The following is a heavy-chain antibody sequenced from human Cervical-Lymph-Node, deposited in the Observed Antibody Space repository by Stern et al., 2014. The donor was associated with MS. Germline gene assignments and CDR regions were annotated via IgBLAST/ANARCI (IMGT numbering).Heavy chain of an antibody. V-gene: IGHV1-69*01. D-gene: IGHD3-22*01. CDR1: GGTFSSYA. CDR2: ITPIIGTA. CDR3: AREPSSSGYYYYFDY. J-gene: IGHJ4*02. Sequence: QVQLVQSGAEVKKPGPSVKVSCKASGGTFSSYAISWVRQAPGKGLEWMGGITPIIGTANSAQKFQGSGTVTADELTGQAHMEPSSLRSEDTAVYYCAREPSSSGYYYYFDYWGQGTLVTVSS.